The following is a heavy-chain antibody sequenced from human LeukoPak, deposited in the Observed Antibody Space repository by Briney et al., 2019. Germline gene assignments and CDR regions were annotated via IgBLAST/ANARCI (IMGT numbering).Heavy chain of an antibody. CDR3: AKEQRGYSGYMVGSCFDP. Sequence: GASVKVSCAASGFTFSSYDMTWVRQAPGKGLEWVSSISGSGGSTYYADSVKGRFTISRDNSKKTLYLQMNSLRAEDTALYYCAKEQRGYSGYMVGSCFDPWGQGTLVTVSS. CDR1: GFTFSSYD. CDR2: ISGSGGST. J-gene: IGHJ5*02. D-gene: IGHD5-12*01. V-gene: IGHV3-23*01.